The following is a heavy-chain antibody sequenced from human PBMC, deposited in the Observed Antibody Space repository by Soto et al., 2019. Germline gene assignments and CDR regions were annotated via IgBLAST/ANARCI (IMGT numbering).Heavy chain of an antibody. J-gene: IGHJ6*02. D-gene: IGHD2-15*01. V-gene: IGHV3-30*03. CDR1: GFTFSSYG. Sequence: GGSLRLSCAASGFTFSSYGMHWVRQAPGKGLEWVAVISNDGSNRYYGDAAKGRFTISRDNSKNTMYLQMIRLKTEDTAVYYCWENALLVAATCCGYYYYGMDVWGQGTTVTVSS. CDR3: WENALLVAATCCGYYYYGMDV. CDR2: ISNDGSNR.